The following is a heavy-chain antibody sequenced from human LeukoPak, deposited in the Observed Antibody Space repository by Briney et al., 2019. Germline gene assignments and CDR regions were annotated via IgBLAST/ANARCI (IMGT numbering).Heavy chain of an antibody. CDR2: ISYDGSNK. CDR3: AKDRARVTYYPDAFDI. Sequence: RGSLRLSCAASGFTFSSYGMHWVRQAPGKGLEWVAVISYDGSNKYYADSVKGRFTISRDNSKNTLYLQMNSLRAEDTAVYYCAKDRARVTYYPDAFDIWGQGTMVTVSS. CDR1: GFTFSSYG. V-gene: IGHV3-30*18. D-gene: IGHD3-22*01. J-gene: IGHJ3*02.